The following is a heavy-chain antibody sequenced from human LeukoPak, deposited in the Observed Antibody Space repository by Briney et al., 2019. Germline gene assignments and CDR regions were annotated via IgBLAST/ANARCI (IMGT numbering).Heavy chain of an antibody. V-gene: IGHV1-2*02. Sequence: ASVKVSCKASGFTFTGYYIHWVRQAPGQGLEWMGWINPNSGGTNYALKFQGRVTMTRDTSISTAYMELSRLRSDDTAVYYCARGPRYGSGNYYNNYWGQGTLVTVSS. CDR2: INPNSGGT. D-gene: IGHD3-10*01. J-gene: IGHJ4*02. CDR1: GFTFTGYY. CDR3: ARGPRYGSGNYYNNY.